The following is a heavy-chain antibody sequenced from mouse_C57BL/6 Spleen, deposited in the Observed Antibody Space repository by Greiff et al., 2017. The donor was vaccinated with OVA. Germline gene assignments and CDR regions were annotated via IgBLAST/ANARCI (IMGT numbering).Heavy chain of an antibody. CDR2: INPSGGNT. Sequence: QVQLQQSGAELARPGASVKMSCKASGYTFTSYTMHWVKQRPGQGLEWIGYINPSGGNTKYNQKFKDKATLTADKSSSTAYMQLSSLTSEDSAVYYCARRGDYPYFDDWGKGTTVTVSS. J-gene: IGHJ2*01. CDR1: GYTFTSYT. V-gene: IGHV1-4*01. D-gene: IGHD2-4*01. CDR3: ARRGDYPYFDD.